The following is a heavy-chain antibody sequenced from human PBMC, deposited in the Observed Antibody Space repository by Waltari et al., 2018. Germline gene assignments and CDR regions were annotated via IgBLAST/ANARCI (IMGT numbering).Heavy chain of an antibody. CDR3: AKDNGDYVFDY. CDR2: ISGRGGST. V-gene: IGHV3-23*01. CDR1: GFTFSSYA. D-gene: IGHD4-17*01. J-gene: IGHJ4*02. Sequence: EVQLLESGGGLVQPGGSLRLSCAASGFTFSSYAMSWVRQAPGKGLVGVSAISGRGGSTYYAESVKGRFTISRDNSKNTLYLQMNSLRAEDTAVYYCAKDNGDYVFDYWGQGTLVTVSS.